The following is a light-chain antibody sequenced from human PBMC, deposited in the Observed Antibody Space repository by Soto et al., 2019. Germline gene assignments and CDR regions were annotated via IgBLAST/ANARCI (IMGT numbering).Light chain of an antibody. CDR1: QSVSSN. CDR3: QQYNNWPPIT. V-gene: IGKV3-15*01. J-gene: IGKJ5*01. CDR2: GAS. Sequence: ILIIPSPYNMSVSPGPTPTLSCRASQSVSSNLAWYQQKPGQAPRLLIYGASTRATGIPARFSGSGSGTEFTLTISSLQSEDFAVYYCQQYNNWPPITFGQGRRPDIK.